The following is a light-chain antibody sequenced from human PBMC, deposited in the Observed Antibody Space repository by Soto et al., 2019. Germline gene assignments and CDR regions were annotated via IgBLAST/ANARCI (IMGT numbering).Light chain of an antibody. Sequence: DTQMTQSPSYLSASVGDRISITCRASQTASNYVNWYQQKPGKAPTLLISATSTLQSGVPSRFRGSGSGTDFTLTITSLQPEDFATYYCQHYNSYSEAFGQGTKVELK. CDR3: QHYNSYSEA. CDR2: ATS. V-gene: IGKV1-16*01. J-gene: IGKJ1*01. CDR1: QTASNY.